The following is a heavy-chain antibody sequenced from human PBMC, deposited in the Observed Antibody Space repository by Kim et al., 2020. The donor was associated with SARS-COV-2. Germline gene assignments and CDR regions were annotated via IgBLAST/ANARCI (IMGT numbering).Heavy chain of an antibody. CDR1: GDSVSSSSAA. D-gene: IGHD6-13*01. CDR3: ARGVAASGINY. Sequence: SQSLSLTCVISGDSVSSSSAAWSSIRQSPSRGLEWLGMTYYRSKWNNEYAVSVKTRIVINPDTSKNQFSLQLNSVTPEDTAIYYCARGVAASGINYWGQGTLVTVSS. CDR2: TYYRSKWNN. V-gene: IGHV6-1*01. J-gene: IGHJ4*02.